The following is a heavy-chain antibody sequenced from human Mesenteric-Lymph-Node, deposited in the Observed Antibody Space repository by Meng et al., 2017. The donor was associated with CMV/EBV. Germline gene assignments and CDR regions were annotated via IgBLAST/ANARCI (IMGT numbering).Heavy chain of an antibody. D-gene: IGHD4-11*01. CDR1: GFTFSDFY. V-gene: IGHV3-11*04. CDR3: ARGSDYSNYDLYYFDY. J-gene: IGHJ4*02. Sequence: GESLKISCAASGFTFSDFYMSWIRQAPGKGLDWISYISSSSSTIYYADSVKGRFTISRDNAKNSLYLQMNSLRAEDTAVYYCARGSDYSNYDLYYFDYWGQGTLVTVSS. CDR2: ISSSSSTI.